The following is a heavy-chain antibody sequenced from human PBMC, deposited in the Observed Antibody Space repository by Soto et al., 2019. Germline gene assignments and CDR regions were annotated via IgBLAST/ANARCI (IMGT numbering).Heavy chain of an antibody. J-gene: IGHJ4*02. D-gene: IGHD1-26*01. Sequence: DVQLLESGGGLVQPGGSLKLSCAASEFTFSGSSMHWVRQASGKGLEWVGRIRSKTTNYATANAASVKDRFTSSRDDSKNTTYLQMSSLKTEDTAVYYCTPEGAGFKYGGQGTLVTVSS. CDR1: EFTFSGSS. CDR3: TPEGAGFKY. CDR2: IRSKTTNYAT. V-gene: IGHV3-73*02.